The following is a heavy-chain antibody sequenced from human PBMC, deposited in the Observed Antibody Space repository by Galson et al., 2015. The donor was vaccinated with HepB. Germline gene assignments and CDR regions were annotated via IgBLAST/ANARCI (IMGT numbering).Heavy chain of an antibody. CDR3: AKDGTESPVAAD. Sequence: SLRLSCAASGFTFSSYAMSWVRQAPGKGLEWVSAISGSGSATYYAYSVKGRFTISRDNSKNTLYLQMNSLRAGDTALYYCAKDGTESPVAADWGQGTLVTVSS. D-gene: IGHD6-13*01. CDR1: GFTFSSYA. V-gene: IGHV3-23*01. CDR2: ISGSGSAT. J-gene: IGHJ4*02.